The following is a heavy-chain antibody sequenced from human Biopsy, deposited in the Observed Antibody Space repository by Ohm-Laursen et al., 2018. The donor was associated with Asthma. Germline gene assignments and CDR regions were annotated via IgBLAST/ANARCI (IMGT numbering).Heavy chain of an antibody. D-gene: IGHD2-15*01. CDR3: AGFCSGGNCPDH. V-gene: IGHV4-59*01. CDR2: IHYSGST. Sequence: SETLSRTCNVSGVSIRSYYGTWIRQPPGKGREWIGNIHYSGSTYSNPSLKSRVTISVDTSKKQITLRLSSVIAADTAVSYCAGFCSGGNCPDHWGQGTLVTVSS. CDR1: GVSIRSYY. J-gene: IGHJ4*02.